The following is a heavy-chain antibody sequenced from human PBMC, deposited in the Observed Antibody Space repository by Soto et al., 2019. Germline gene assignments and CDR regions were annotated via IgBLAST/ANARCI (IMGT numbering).Heavy chain of an antibody. CDR3: AAGGGLPRYY. CDR1: GGSISSGGYS. V-gene: IGHV4-30-2*01. D-gene: IGHD5-12*01. J-gene: IGHJ4*02. Sequence: QLQLQEYGSGLVKPSQTLSLTCAVSGGSISSGGYSWSWIRQPPGKGLEWIGYIYHSGSTYYNPSLNSRVTISVDRSKNQFSLKLSSVTAADTAVYYCAAGGGLPRYYWGQGILVTVSS. CDR2: IYHSGST.